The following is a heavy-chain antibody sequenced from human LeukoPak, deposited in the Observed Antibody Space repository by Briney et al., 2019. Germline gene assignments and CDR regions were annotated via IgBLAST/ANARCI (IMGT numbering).Heavy chain of an antibody. V-gene: IGHV4-34*01. CDR1: GGPFSGYY. CDR3: AKNDYGDYYYYYYYYMDV. J-gene: IGHJ6*03. Sequence: SETLSLTCAVYGGPFSGYYWSWIRQPPGKGLEWIGEINHSGSTNFNPSLKSRVTISVDTSKNQFSLKLSSVTAADTAVYYCAKNDYGDYYYYYYYYMDVWGKGTTVTVSS. CDR2: INHSGST. D-gene: IGHD4-17*01.